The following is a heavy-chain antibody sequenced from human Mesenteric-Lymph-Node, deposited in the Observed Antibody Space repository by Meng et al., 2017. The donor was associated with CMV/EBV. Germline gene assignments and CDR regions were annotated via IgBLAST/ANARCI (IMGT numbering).Heavy chain of an antibody. D-gene: IGHD3-3*01. CDR3: ARVYSTIFGGHNWFDP. Sequence: CSLSSSNWWRWVRQPPGKGLEWIGEIYHSGSTSYNPSLKSRVTISVDKSKNQFSLKLSSVTAADTAVYYCARVYSTIFGGHNWFDPWGQGTLVTVSS. CDR1: CSLSSSNW. V-gene: IGHV4-4*02. CDR2: IYHSGST. J-gene: IGHJ5*02.